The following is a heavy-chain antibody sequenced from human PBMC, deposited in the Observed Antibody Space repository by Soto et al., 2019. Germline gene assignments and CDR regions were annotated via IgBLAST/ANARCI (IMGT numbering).Heavy chain of an antibody. J-gene: IGHJ3*02. V-gene: IGHV1-24*01. CDR2: FDPEDAET. CDR1: GYTLTELS. CDR3: ATDKAPRGYDVFDI. Sequence: QVQLVQSGAEVKKPGASVKVSCKVSGYTLTELSMHCVRQAPVKGLEWMGGFDPEDAETIYARKIQGRVTMTEDTSTDTADRELSRLRSEDTAVYYCATDKAPRGYDVFDICRQGTMVTVSS. D-gene: IGHD1-1*01.